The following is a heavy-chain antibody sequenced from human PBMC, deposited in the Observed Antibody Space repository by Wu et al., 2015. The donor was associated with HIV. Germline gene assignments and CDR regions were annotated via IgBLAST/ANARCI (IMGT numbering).Heavy chain of an antibody. Sequence: QVQLLQSGAEVKKPGASVKVSCKASGFTFTNYGISWVRQAPGQGLEWMGWMNPRTGNTGYAQKFQGRVTMTRDTSISTANMELSSLRSEDTAVYYCARQRAYTSGWYIFDNWGQGTLVTVSS. J-gene: IGHJ5*02. CDR1: GFTFTNYG. CDR3: ARQRAYTSGWYIFDN. CDR2: MNPRTGNT. V-gene: IGHV1-8*02. D-gene: IGHD6-19*01.